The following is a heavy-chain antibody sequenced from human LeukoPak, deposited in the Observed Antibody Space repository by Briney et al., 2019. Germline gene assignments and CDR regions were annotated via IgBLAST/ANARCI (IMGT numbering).Heavy chain of an antibody. D-gene: IGHD3-9*01. V-gene: IGHV3-21*01. Sequence: PRGSLRLSCAASGFTFSSYSMNWVRQAPGKGLEWVSSISSSSSYIYYADSVKGRFTISRDNAKNSLYLQMNSLRAEDTAVYYCARDGMTYYDILTGDFDYWGQGTLVTVSS. CDR2: ISSSSSYI. CDR1: GFTFSSYS. J-gene: IGHJ4*02. CDR3: ARDGMTYYDILTGDFDY.